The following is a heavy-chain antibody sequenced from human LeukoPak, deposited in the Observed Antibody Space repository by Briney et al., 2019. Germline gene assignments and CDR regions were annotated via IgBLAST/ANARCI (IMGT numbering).Heavy chain of an antibody. V-gene: IGHV4-34*01. Sequence: SETLSLTCTVSGGSISDYYWSWIRQPPGKGLEWIGEINHSGSTNYNPSLKSRVTISVDTSKNQFSLKLSSVTAADTAVYYCARGSGDYVWGSYRYYLVKKNWFDPWGQGTLVTVSS. D-gene: IGHD3-16*02. CDR3: ARGSGDYVWGSYRYYLVKKNWFDP. J-gene: IGHJ5*02. CDR1: GGSISDYY. CDR2: INHSGST.